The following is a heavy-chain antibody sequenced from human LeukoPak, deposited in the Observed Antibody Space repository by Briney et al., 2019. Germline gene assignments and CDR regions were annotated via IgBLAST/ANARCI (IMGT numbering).Heavy chain of an antibody. Sequence: GGSLRLSCAASGFTFSSYAMRWVRQAPGKGLEWVAVISYDGSNKYYADSVKGRFTISRDNSKNTLYLQMNSLRAEDTAVYYCARDSYGLYFDYWGQGTLVTVSS. CDR3: ARDSYGLYFDY. V-gene: IGHV3-30-3*01. CDR1: GFTFSSYA. J-gene: IGHJ4*02. CDR2: ISYDGSNK. D-gene: IGHD3-10*01.